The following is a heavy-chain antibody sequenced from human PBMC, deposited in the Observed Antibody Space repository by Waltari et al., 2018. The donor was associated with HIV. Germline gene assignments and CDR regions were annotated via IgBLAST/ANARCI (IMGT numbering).Heavy chain of an antibody. Sequence: EVELVESGGTLVQPGGSLRLSCSASGFTFSSYAIHWVRQTPGKGLEYVSAISGDGYSTYYAGSLKGRFTITRDNSKNTVWLQMRSLRAEDTAVYYCAKGNYDVLTGYYGPSFEYWGQGTLVTVSS. CDR1: GFTFSSYA. CDR2: ISGDGYST. CDR3: AKGNYDVLTGYYGPSFEY. V-gene: IGHV3-64D*06. J-gene: IGHJ4*02. D-gene: IGHD3-9*01.